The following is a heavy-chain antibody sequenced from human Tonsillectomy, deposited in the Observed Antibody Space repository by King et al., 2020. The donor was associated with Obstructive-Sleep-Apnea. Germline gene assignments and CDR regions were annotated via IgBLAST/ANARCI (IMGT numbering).Heavy chain of an antibody. J-gene: IGHJ4*02. V-gene: IGHV3-48*04. D-gene: IGHD1-1*01. Sequence: VKLVESGGGLVQPGGSLRLSCAASGFTFSSYSMNWVRQAPGKGLEWVSDISSSSSTIYYADSVQGRFTISRDNAKNSLYLRMNSLRAEDTAVYYCARDSGNWGQGTLVTVSS. CDR1: GFTFSSYS. CDR2: ISSSSSTI. CDR3: ARDSGN.